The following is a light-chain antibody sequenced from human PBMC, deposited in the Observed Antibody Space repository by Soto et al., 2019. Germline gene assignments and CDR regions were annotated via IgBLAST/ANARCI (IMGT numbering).Light chain of an antibody. CDR3: QQYNNWPIT. V-gene: IGKV3-15*01. CDR2: GAS. CDR1: QSVSSN. J-gene: IGKJ5*01. Sequence: EIVMTQSPATLSVSPGERATLSCRASQSVSSNLVWYQQKPGQAPRLLIYGASTRATGIPARFSGSGSGTEFTLTISSLQSEDFEIYYCQQYNNWPITFGQGTRLEI.